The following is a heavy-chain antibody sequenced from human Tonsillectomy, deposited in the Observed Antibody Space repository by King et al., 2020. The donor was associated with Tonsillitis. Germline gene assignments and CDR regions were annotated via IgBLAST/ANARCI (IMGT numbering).Heavy chain of an antibody. Sequence: VQLVESGGGLVQPGGSLRLSCAASGFTFSSYVMNWVRQAPGKGLEWVSTISRIGDNTFYADSVKGRFTISRDNYRNTLYLQMVRLRAEDTAVYYGAKEVGSGWELFGMYVWSRETTDTVSS. V-gene: IGHV3-23*04. CDR1: GFTFSSYV. J-gene: IGHJ6*02. D-gene: IGHD6-25*01. CDR2: ISRIGDNT. CDR3: AKEVGSGWELFGMYV.